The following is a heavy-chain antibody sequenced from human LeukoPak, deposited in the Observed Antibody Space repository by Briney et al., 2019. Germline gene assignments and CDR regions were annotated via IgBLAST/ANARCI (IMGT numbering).Heavy chain of an antibody. CDR1: GFTFSGSA. J-gene: IGHJ3*02. V-gene: IGHV3-21*01. CDR3: ARDYEVRGVIMGDAFDI. D-gene: IGHD3-10*02. CDR2: ISSSSSYI. Sequence: GGSLRLSCAASGFTFSGSAMHWVRQASGKGLEWVSSISSSSSYIYYADSVKGRFTTSRDNAKNSLYLQMNSLRAEDTAVYYCARDYEVRGVIMGDAFDIWGQGTMVTVSS.